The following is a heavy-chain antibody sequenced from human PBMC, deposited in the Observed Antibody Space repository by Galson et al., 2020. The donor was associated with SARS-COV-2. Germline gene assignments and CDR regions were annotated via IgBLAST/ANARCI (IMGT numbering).Heavy chain of an antibody. CDR2: IKSKTDGGTT. Sequence: GESLKISCAASGFTFSNAWMSWVRQAPGKGLEWVGRIKSKTDGGTTDYAAPVKGRFTISRDDSKNTLYLQMNSLKTEDTAVYYCTTDYVWGSYRNRPYFDYWGQGTLVTVSS. V-gene: IGHV3-15*01. D-gene: IGHD3-16*02. CDR3: TTDYVWGSYRNRPYFDY. CDR1: GFTFSNAW. J-gene: IGHJ4*02.